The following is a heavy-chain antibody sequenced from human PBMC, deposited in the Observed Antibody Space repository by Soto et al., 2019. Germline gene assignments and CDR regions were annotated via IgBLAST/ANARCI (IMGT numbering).Heavy chain of an antibody. CDR3: ARAPIKEVPGCSGGSCYSEYGAFDI. D-gene: IGHD2-15*01. CDR2: IIPILGIA. Sequence: LVKVYRKASGGTFSSYTISWVRKAPGQGLEWMGRIIPILGIANYPQKFQGRVTITADKSTSTAYIELSSLRSEDTAVYYCARAPIKEVPGCSGGSCYSEYGAFDIWGQGTMVTVSS. CDR1: GGTFSSYT. J-gene: IGHJ3*02. V-gene: IGHV1-69*02.